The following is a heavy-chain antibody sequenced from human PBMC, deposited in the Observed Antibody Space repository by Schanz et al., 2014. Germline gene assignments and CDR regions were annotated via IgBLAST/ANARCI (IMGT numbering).Heavy chain of an antibody. Sequence: QVQLVESGGGVVQPGRSLRLSCAASGFNFSNYDIHWVRQAPGKGLEWVALIYYNGTNKYYADSVKGRFTISRDNSQNTLYLLMNSLRAEDTAVYYCAKDLISGWSGFDYWGQGAQVIVSS. CDR3: AKDLISGWSGFDY. CDR1: GFNFSNYD. CDR2: IYYNGTNK. J-gene: IGHJ4*02. V-gene: IGHV3-30*18. D-gene: IGHD6-19*01.